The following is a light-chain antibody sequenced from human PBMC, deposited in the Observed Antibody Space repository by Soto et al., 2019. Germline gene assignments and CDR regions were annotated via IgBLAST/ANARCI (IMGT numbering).Light chain of an antibody. J-gene: IGLJ1*01. CDR1: SSDVGAYDY. Sequence: QSVLTQPPSASGSPGQSVTISCTGTSSDVGAYDYVSWYQQHPGKAPKLMIYEINKRPSGVPDRFSGSKSGNTASLTVSGLQAEDEADYYCSSYRSIGSLVFGTGTKVTVL. CDR3: SSYRSIGSLV. V-gene: IGLV2-8*01. CDR2: EIN.